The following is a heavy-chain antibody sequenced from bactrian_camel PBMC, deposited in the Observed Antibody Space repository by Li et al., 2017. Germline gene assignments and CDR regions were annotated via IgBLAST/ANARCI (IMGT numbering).Heavy chain of an antibody. V-gene: IGHV3S1*01. CDR1: GYFSKRC. D-gene: IGHD5*01. J-gene: IGHJ4*01. CDR2: IVTGGGNT. Sequence: HVQLVESGGGSVQAEGSLRLSCAASGYFSKRCMAWFRQAPGKEREGVAAIVTGGGNTYYAGSVDGRFTISQDNAKNTVDLQMNNLKPEDTARYYCAKGAFGHADGTGHATRGQGTQVTVS.